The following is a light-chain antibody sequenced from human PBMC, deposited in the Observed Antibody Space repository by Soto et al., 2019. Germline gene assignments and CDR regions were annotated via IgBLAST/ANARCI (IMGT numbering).Light chain of an antibody. CDR3: QQYNHWSSIT. J-gene: IGKJ5*01. Sequence: EIAMTQSPATLSVSLGERATLSCRASQSISNNLAWYQQRPGQAPSLLIYGASTRATGVPARFSGSGSGTDFLLSISGLQSEDSAVYYWQQYNHWSSITFGQGTRLEIK. CDR1: QSISNN. V-gene: IGKV3-15*01. CDR2: GAS.